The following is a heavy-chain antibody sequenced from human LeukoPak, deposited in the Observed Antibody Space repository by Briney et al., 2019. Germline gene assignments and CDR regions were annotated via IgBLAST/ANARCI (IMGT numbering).Heavy chain of an antibody. CDR3: AREAGGYYYDSSGYSDY. CDR2: INPNSGGT. CDR1: GYTFTCYY. Sequence: ASVKVSCKASGYTFTCYYMHWVRQAPGQGLEWMGWINPNSGGTNYAQKFQGRVTMTRDTSISTAYMELSRLRSDDTAVYYCAREAGGYYYDSSGYSDYWGQGTLVTVSS. V-gene: IGHV1-2*02. J-gene: IGHJ4*02. D-gene: IGHD3-22*01.